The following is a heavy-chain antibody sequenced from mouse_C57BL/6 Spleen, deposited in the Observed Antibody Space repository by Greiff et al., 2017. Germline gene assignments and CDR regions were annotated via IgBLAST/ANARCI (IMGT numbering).Heavy chain of an antibody. Sequence: EVQLQQSGPELVKPGASVQIPCKASGYTFTDYNMDWVKQSHGQSLEWIGDINPNNGGTIYNQKFKGKATLTVDKSSSTAYMELRSLTSEDTAVYYCARLGLGRGNYYAMDYWGQGTSVTVSS. V-gene: IGHV1-18*01. CDR2: INPNNGGT. J-gene: IGHJ4*01. CDR3: ARLGLGRGNYYAMDY. CDR1: GYTFTDYN. D-gene: IGHD4-1*01.